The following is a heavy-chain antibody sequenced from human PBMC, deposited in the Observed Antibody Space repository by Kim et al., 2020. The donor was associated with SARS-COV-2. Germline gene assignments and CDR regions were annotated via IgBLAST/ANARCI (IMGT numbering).Heavy chain of an antibody. CDR3: ACAREHTYGRTFHY. V-gene: IGHV4-59*01. CDR2: IYYNGAT. D-gene: IGHD1-1*01. Sequence: SETLSLTCTVSGGSISTYYWSWIRQSPGKGLEWIGYIYYNGATNYKPSLKRRVTISTDTSKNQLSLKVTPVTTAATDVYFCACAREHTYGRTFHYWGRGIPVTLSS. CDR1: GGSISTYY. J-gene: IGHJ4*02.